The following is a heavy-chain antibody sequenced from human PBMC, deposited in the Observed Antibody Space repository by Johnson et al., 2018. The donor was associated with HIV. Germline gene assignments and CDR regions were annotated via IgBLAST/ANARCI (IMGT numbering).Heavy chain of an antibody. CDR3: VPVAAESYAFDI. V-gene: IGHV3-74*02. Sequence: EVQLVESGGGVVQSGGSLRLSCAASAFTFSRCGMHWVRQAPGKGLVWVSRINSDGSSTSYADSVKGRFTISRDNARNTLYLQMNSLRAEDTAVYYCVPVAAESYAFDIWGQGTMVTVSS. CDR1: AFTFSRCG. CDR2: INSDGSST. D-gene: IGHD2-15*01. J-gene: IGHJ3*02.